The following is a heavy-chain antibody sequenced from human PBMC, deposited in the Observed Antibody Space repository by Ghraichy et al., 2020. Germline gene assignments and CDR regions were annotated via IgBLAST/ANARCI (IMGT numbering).Heavy chain of an antibody. CDR2: ISGSGGST. J-gene: IGHJ6*02. CDR1: GFTFSSYA. CDR3: AKEIGGYSYGTYYYYGMDV. D-gene: IGHD5-18*01. V-gene: IGHV3-23*01. Sequence: GGSLRLSCAASGFTFSSYAMSWVRQAPGKGLEWVSAISGSGGSTYYADSVKGRFTISRDNSKNTLYLQMNSLRAEDTAVYYCAKEIGGYSYGTYYYYGMDVWGQGTTVTVSS.